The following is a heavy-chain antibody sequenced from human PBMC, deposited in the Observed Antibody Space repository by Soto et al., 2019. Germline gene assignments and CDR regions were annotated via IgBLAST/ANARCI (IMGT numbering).Heavy chain of an antibody. V-gene: IGHV1-69*02. CDR1: GGTFSSYT. CDR3: ARAPETKWELHY. CDR2: IIPILGIA. D-gene: IGHD1-26*01. Sequence: QVQLVQSGAEVKKPGSSVKVSCKASGGTFSSYTISWVRQAPGQGLEWMGRIIPILGIANYAQKFQGRVTITADKSTSTAYMELSSLRSEETAVYYCARAPETKWELHYWGQGNLVTVSS. J-gene: IGHJ4*02.